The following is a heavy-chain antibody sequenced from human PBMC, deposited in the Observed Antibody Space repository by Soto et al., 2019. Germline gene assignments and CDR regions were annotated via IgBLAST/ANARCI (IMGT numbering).Heavy chain of an antibody. CDR1: GFTFSSYE. CDR3: AKTKQPHGDYVYYFDY. J-gene: IGHJ4*02. V-gene: IGHV3-48*03. Sequence: GGSLRLSCAASGFTFSSYEMNWVRQAPGKGLEWVSYISSSGSTIYYADSVKGRFTISRDNAKNSLYLQMNSLRAEDTAVYYCAKTKQPHGDYVYYFDYWGQGTLVTVSS. D-gene: IGHD4-17*01. CDR2: ISSSGSTI.